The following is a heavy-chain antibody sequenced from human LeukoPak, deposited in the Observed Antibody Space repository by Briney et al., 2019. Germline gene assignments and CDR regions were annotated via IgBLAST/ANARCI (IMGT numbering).Heavy chain of an antibody. CDR1: GFTFSSYG. CDR2: IRYDGSNK. CDR3: AKGSGWEVSYYYYYMDV. D-gene: IGHD1-26*01. J-gene: IGHJ6*03. V-gene: IGHV3-30*02. Sequence: GGSLRLSCAASGFTFSSYGMHWVRQAPGKGLEWVAFIRYDGSNKYYVGSVKGRFTISRDNSKNRLYLQMNSLRAEDTAVYYCAKGSGWEVSYYYYYMDVWGKGTTVTISS.